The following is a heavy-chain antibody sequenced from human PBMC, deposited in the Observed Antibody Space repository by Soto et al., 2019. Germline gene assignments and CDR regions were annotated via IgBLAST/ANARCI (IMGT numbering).Heavy chain of an antibody. Sequence: EVQLLESGGGLGQPGGSLRLSCAASGFTFSSYAMTWVRQAPGKGLEWVSAIGRSGTTYYADSVKGRFTISRDNSKNMLYLQMNSLRVEDTAVYYCAKEGYGESDYWGQGILVTVSS. CDR3: AKEGYGESDY. J-gene: IGHJ4*02. V-gene: IGHV3-23*01. CDR2: IGRSGTT. CDR1: GFTFSSYA. D-gene: IGHD5-12*01.